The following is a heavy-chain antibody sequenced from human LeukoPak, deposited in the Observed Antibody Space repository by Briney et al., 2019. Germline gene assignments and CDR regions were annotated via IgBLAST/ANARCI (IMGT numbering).Heavy chain of an antibody. D-gene: IGHD6-19*01. J-gene: IGHJ5*02. CDR1: GFTFSTYW. V-gene: IGHV3-7*01. Sequence: PGGSLRLSCSASGFTFSTYWMSWVRQAPGKGLEWVANMRRDGNEIYYLDSVRGRFTISRDNAKNSLYLQMNSLRAEDTAVYYYARGSSGWYKEYNWFDPWGQGTLVTVSS. CDR2: MRRDGNEI. CDR3: ARGSSGWYKEYNWFDP.